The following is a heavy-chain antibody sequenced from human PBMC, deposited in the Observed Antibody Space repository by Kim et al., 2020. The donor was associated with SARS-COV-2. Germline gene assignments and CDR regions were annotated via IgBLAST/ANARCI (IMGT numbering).Heavy chain of an antibody. J-gene: IGHJ4*02. V-gene: IGHV3-23*01. D-gene: IGHD2-2*01. Sequence: VKGRFTISRDNSKNTLYLQMNSLRAEDTAVYYCAKDSEPNVVPAATNFDYWGQGTLVTVSS. CDR3: AKDSEPNVVPAATNFDY.